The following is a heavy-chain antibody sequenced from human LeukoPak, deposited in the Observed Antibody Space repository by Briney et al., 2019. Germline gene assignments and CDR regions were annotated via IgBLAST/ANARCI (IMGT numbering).Heavy chain of an antibody. CDR3: ARSYSSGWYAKTVTSDY. Sequence: PSETLSLTCAVYGGSFSGYYWSWIRQPPGKGLEWIGEINHSGSTYYNPSLKSRVTISVDTSKNQFSLKLSSVTAADTAVYYCARSYSSGWYAKTVTSDYWGQGTLVTVSS. CDR2: INHSGST. J-gene: IGHJ4*02. V-gene: IGHV4-34*01. D-gene: IGHD6-19*01. CDR1: GGSFSGYY.